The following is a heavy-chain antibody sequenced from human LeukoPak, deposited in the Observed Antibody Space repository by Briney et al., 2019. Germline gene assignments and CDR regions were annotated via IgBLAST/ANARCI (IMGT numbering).Heavy chain of an antibody. CDR2: IKPDSGGT. J-gene: IGHJ6*02. CDR3: VRDKGNNWWYNMDV. V-gene: IGHV1-2*02. D-gene: IGHD2-8*02. CDR1: GYRFSDYY. Sequence: ASVTVSCKASGYRFSDYYIHWVRQAPGQGLAWMGGIKPDSGGTDYAQKFKDRVTVTRDTSISTANMELSGLRFDDTAMYYCVRDKGNNWWYNMDVWGQGTMVTVSS.